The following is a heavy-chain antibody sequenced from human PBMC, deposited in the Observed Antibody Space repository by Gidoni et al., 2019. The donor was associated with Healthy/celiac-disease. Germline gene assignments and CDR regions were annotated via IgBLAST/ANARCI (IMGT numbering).Heavy chain of an antibody. D-gene: IGHD4-17*01. CDR1: GGSISSSY. CDR2: IYTSGST. CDR3: AREPFNDYGDYVAAGYFDY. J-gene: IGHJ4*02. V-gene: IGHV4-4*07. Sequence: QVQLQESGPGLVKPSEPLSLTCTVSGGSISSSYWSWIRPPAGKCLEWIGRIYTSGSTNYNPSLKSRVTMSVDTAKIQFSLKLSSVTAADTAVYYCAREPFNDYGDYVAAGYFDYWGQGTLVTVSS.